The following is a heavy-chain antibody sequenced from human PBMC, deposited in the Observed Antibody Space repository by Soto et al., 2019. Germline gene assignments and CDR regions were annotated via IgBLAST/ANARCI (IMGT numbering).Heavy chain of an antibody. V-gene: IGHV4-59*01. J-gene: IGHJ6*03. Sequence: SETLSLTCTVSGGSISSYYWSWIRQPPGKGLEWIGYIYYSGSTNYNPSLKSRVTISVDTSKNQFSLKLSSVTAADTAVYYCARDTYGSGREYYYYYMDVWGKGTTVTVSS. CDR2: IYYSGST. D-gene: IGHD3-10*01. CDR1: GGSISSYY. CDR3: ARDTYGSGREYYYYYMDV.